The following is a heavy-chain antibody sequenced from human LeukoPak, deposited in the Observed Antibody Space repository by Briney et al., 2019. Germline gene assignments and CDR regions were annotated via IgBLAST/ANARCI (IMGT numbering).Heavy chain of an antibody. CDR1: GGSLSSRSNY. J-gene: IGHJ3*02. CDR3: ARHGGYYDSSGHDAFDI. V-gene: IGHV4-39*01. D-gene: IGHD3-22*01. Sequence: PSETLSLTCSVSGGSLSSRSNYWGWIRQPPGKGLEWIGSIYYSGSTYYNPSLKSRVTISVDTSKNQFSLKLSSVTAADTAVYYCARHGGYYDSSGHDAFDIWGQGTMVTVSS. CDR2: IYYSGST.